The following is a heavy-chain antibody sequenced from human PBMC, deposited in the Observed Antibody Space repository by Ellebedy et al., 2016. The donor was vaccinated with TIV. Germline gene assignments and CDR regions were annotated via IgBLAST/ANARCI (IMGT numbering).Heavy chain of an antibody. CDR2: IWHDGSNK. J-gene: IGHJ4*02. V-gene: IGHV3-33*01. D-gene: IGHD4-23*01. CDR1: GFTFSNYG. CDR3: ARDLYYGGNSPSGY. Sequence: GESLKISCAASGFTFSNYGMHWVRQAPGKGLEWVAVIWHDGSNKYYADSVKGRFTISRDNSKNTLYLQMNSLRAEDTAVYYCARDLYYGGNSPSGYWGQGTLVTVSS.